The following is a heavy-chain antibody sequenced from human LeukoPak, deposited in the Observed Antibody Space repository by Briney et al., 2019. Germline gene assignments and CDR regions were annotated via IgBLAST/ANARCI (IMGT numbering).Heavy chain of an antibody. V-gene: IGHV3-7*02. CDR3: ATGDSDF. J-gene: IGHJ4*02. CDR1: GFTFSTSY. CDR2: INPDGSQK. D-gene: IGHD2-15*01. Sequence: GGSLRLSCGASGFTFSTSYMGWVRQTPGKGLEWVAYINPDGSQKFYVDSMEGRFSISRDNAQNSLYLQMDSLRAEDTAVYYCATGDSDFWGQGSLVSVSS.